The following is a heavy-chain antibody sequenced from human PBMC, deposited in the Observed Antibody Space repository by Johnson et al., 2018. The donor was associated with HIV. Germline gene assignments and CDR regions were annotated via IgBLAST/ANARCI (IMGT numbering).Heavy chain of an antibody. Sequence: VQLVESGGGLVQPGGSLRLSCAASGFTFSSAWMSWVRQAPGKGLEWVSVIYSGGSTYYADSVRGRFTISRDNSKNTLYLQMSSLRADDTAVYYCAKGVRGSSCYDAFDIWGQGTMVTVS. CDR2: IYSGGST. V-gene: IGHV3-66*01. D-gene: IGHD6-6*01. CDR1: GFTFSSAW. CDR3: AKGVRGSSCYDAFDI. J-gene: IGHJ3*02.